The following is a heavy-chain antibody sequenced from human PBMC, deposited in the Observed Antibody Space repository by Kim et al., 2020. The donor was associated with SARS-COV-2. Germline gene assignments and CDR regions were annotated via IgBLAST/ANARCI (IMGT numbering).Heavy chain of an antibody. CDR3: AREGGYTSGYFDY. CDR2: IDYSSTYT. J-gene: IGHJ4*02. Sequence: LSLTCAATGFNFGDFYMHWIRQAPGKGLEWISYIDYSSTYTNYADSVEGRFIVSRDNAKNSLYLQMNSVRPEDTAVYYCAREGGYTSGYFDYWGQGSLVTVSS. D-gene: IGHD3-10*01. V-gene: IGHV3-11*05. CDR1: GFNFGDFY.